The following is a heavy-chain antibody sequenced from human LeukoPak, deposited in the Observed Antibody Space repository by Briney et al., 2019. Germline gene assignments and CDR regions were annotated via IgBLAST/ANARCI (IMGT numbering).Heavy chain of an antibody. CDR2: IRSDGSSQ. CDR1: GFTFSSYS. CDR3: AKWSGDYPSYYLDY. Sequence: PGVSLRLSCAASGFTFSSYSMNWVRQAPGKGLEWVALIRSDGSSQNYADSVKGRFTISRDTSKNTVHLQMNNLRAEDTAVYYCAKWSGDYPSYYLDYWGQGTLVTVSS. D-gene: IGHD4-17*01. J-gene: IGHJ4*02. V-gene: IGHV3-30*02.